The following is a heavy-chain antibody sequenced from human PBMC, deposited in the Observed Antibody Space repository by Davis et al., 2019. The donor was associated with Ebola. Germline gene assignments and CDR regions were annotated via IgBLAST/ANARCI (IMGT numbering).Heavy chain of an antibody. CDR2: IYYTGSA. D-gene: IGHD3-10*01. V-gene: IGHV4-59*03. CDR1: GVSISRHY. CDR3: SERGSSV. J-gene: IGHJ4*02. Sequence: PGGSLRLSCTAPGVSISRHYWSWIRQPPGKRLEWFGSIYYTGSAYYNSSLASRATISVDTSKNQFSLKLTSVTAADTAMYYCSERGSSVWGQGTLVTVSS.